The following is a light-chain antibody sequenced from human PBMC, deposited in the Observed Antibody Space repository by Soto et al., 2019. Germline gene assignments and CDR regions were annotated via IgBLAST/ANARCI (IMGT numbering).Light chain of an antibody. V-gene: IGKV1-39*01. CDR1: QSIGKC. CDR2: AAS. CDR3: QQTYNTPLT. Sequence: DIQMTQSPSSLSASVGDRVTITCRASQSIGKCLSWFQQTPGNAPKLLIYAASGLQSGVPSRFSGSGSGTDFTLTINSLQREDFATYYCQQTYNTPLTFGGGTKVDIK. J-gene: IGKJ4*01.